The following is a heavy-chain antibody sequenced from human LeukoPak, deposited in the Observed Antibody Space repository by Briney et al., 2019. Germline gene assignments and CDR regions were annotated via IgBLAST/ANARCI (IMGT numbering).Heavy chain of an antibody. CDR2: ISSSGSTI. D-gene: IGHD1-14*01. Sequence: GGSLRLSCATSGFTFSSYSMSWVRQAPGKGLEWVSYISSSGSTIYYAASVKGRFIISRDNARKSVSLQMNSLGDEDTAVYYCTRTTVFDYWGQGTLVTVSS. V-gene: IGHV3-48*02. J-gene: IGHJ4*02. CDR3: TRTTVFDY. CDR1: GFTFSSYS.